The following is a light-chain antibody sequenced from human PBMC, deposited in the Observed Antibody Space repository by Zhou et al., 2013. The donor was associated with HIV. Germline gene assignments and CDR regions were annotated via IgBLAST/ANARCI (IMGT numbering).Light chain of an antibody. CDR2: GAS. V-gene: IGKV1-16*01. J-gene: IGKJ2*03. CDR3: QQYNSYPYS. Sequence: IQLTQSPPSLPASVGDRVTITCRASLAIRNSLAWFQQRPGTAPKSLIFGASTLQSGVPSRFSGSGSGTEFTLAISSLQPDDFATYYCQQYNSYPYSFGQGTKLEIK. CDR1: LAIRNS.